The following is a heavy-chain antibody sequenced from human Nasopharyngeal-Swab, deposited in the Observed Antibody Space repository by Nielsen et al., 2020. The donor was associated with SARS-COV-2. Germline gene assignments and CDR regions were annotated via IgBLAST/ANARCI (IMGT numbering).Heavy chain of an antibody. V-gene: IGHV3-23*01. CDR2: ISGSGGST. CDR3: ARVMTTVTTKAYFDY. D-gene: IGHD4-17*01. Sequence: GGSLRLSCAASGFIFSSYAMSWVRQAPGKGLEWVSAISGSGGSTYYADSVKGRFTISRDNSKNTLYLQMNSLRAEDTAVYYCARVMTTVTTKAYFDYWGQGTLVTVSS. CDR1: GFIFSSYA. J-gene: IGHJ4*02.